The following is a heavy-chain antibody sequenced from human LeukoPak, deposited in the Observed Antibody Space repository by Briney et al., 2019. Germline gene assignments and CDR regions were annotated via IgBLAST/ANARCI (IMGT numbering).Heavy chain of an antibody. Sequence: SETLSLTCTDSGGSISSSSYYWGWIRQPPGKGLEWIGSIYYSGSTYYNPSLKSRVTISVDTSKNQFSLKLSSVTAADTAVYYCAVGGGFGSSSDYWGQGTLVTVSS. CDR1: GGSISSSSYY. V-gene: IGHV4-39*01. J-gene: IGHJ4*02. CDR3: AVGGGFGSSSDY. CDR2: IYYSGST. D-gene: IGHD6-6*01.